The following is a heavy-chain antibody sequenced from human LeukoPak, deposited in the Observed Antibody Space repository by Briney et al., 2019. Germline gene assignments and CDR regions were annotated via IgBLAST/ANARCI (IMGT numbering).Heavy chain of an antibody. CDR2: IYYSGST. CDR3: ARHRPKEAVTTSNWFDP. CDR1: GGSISSGSYY. V-gene: IGHV4-39*01. Sequence: SSETLSLTCTVSGGSISSGSYYWGWIRQPPGKGLEWIGSIYYSGSTYYNPSLKSRVTISVDTSKNQFSLKLNSVTAADTAVYYCARHRPKEAVTTSNWFDPWGQGTLVTVSS. J-gene: IGHJ5*02. D-gene: IGHD4-17*01.